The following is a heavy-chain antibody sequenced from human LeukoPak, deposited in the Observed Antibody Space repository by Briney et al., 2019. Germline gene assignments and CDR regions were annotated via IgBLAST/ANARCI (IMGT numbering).Heavy chain of an antibody. Sequence: ASXXXXCKASGYTFTSYSITWVRQAPGQGLEWMGWISAHNGNTNYAQNLQGRVTMTTDASTSTAYMELRSLRSDDTAVYYCVRNGGTTWWDNFDYWGQGTLVTVSS. J-gene: IGHJ4*02. V-gene: IGHV1-18*01. D-gene: IGHD2-8*02. CDR1: GYTFTSYS. CDR3: VRNGGTTWWDNFDY. CDR2: ISAHNGNT.